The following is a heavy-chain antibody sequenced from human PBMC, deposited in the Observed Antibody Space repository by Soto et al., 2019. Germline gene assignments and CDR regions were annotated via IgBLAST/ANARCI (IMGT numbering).Heavy chain of an antibody. CDR1: GYTFTSYA. D-gene: IGHD3-3*01. CDR2: INAGNGNT. J-gene: IGHJ4*02. Sequence: ASVKVSCKASGYTFTSYAMHCVRHAPGQRLEWMGWINAGNGNTKYSQKFQGRVTITRDTSASTAYMELSSLRSEDTAVYYCARDMYYDFWSGLFDYWGQGTLVTVSS. CDR3: ARDMYYDFWSGLFDY. V-gene: IGHV1-3*01.